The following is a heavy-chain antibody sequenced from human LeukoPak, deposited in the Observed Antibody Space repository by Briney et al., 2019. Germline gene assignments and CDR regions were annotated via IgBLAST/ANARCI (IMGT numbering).Heavy chain of an antibody. CDR1: GFTFSSYA. D-gene: IGHD1-1*01. J-gene: IGHJ3*02. V-gene: IGHV3-64*01. CDR3: ARGRNWNADDAFDI. CDR2: ISSNGGST. Sequence: PGGSLRLSCAASGFTFSSYAMHWVRQAPGKGLEYVSAISSNGGSTYYANSVKGRFTISRDNSKNTLYLQVGSLRAEDMAVYYCARGRNWNADDAFDIWGQGTMVTVSS.